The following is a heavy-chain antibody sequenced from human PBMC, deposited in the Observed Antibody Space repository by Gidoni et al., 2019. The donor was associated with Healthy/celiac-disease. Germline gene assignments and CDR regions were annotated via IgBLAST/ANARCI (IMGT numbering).Heavy chain of an antibody. Sequence: VQLVESGGGLVKPGGSLRLSCAASGSTFSYYYILWIRQAPGKGLEWVSYISSSGSTIYYADSVKGRFTISRDNAKNSLYLQMNSLRAEDTAVYYCAREVWVEYDSSLSIQNWFDPWGQGTLVTVSS. CDR3: AREVWVEYDSSLSIQNWFDP. CDR1: GSTFSYYY. V-gene: IGHV3-11*04. D-gene: IGHD3-22*01. J-gene: IGHJ5*02. CDR2: ISSSGSTI.